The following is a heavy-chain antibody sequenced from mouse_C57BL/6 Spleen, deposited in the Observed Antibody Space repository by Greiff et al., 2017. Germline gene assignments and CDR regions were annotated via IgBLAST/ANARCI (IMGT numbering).Heavy chain of an antibody. J-gene: IGHJ3*01. D-gene: IGHD2-4*01. CDR2: ISSGGSYT. CDR3: ARRDYERFAY. Sequence: EVQRVESGGDLVKPGGSLKLSCAASGFTFSSYGMSWVRQTPDKRLEWVATISSGGSYTYYPDSVKGRFTISRDNAKNTLYLQMSSLKSEDTAMYYCARRDYERFAYWGQGTLVTVSA. CDR1: GFTFSSYG. V-gene: IGHV5-6*01.